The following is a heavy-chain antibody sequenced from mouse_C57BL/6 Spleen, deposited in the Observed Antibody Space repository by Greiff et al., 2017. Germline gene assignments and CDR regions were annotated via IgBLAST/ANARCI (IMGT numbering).Heavy chain of an antibody. J-gene: IGHJ4*01. D-gene: IGHD2-3*01. CDR1: GYAFSSSW. Sequence: VQLQQSGPELVKPGASVKISCKASGYAFSSSWMNWVKQRPGKGLEWIGRIYPGDGDTNYSGKFKGEATLTADKSSSTAYMQLSSLTSEDSAVYFCADGRDYYAMDYWGQGTSVTVSS. V-gene: IGHV1-82*01. CDR3: ADGRDYYAMDY. CDR2: IYPGDGDT.